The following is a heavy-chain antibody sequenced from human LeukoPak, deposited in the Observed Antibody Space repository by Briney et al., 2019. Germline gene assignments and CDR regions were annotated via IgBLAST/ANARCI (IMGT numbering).Heavy chain of an antibody. J-gene: IGHJ5*02. CDR3: ARALSRGYSYGSYDILTGYSNNRFDP. D-gene: IGHD3-9*01. V-gene: IGHV4-59*01. CDR1: GGSISSYY. Sequence: SETLSLTCTVSGGSISSYYWSWIRQPPGKGLEWIGYIYYGGSTNYNPSLKSRVTISVDTSKNQFSLKLSSVTAADTAVYYCARALSRGYSYGSYDILTGYSNNRFDPWGQGTLVTVSS. CDR2: IYYGGST.